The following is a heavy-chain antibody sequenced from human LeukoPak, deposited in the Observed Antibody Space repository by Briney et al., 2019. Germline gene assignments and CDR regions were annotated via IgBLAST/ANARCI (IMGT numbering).Heavy chain of an antibody. CDR3: ARVLWFGESHFYCDL. J-gene: IGHJ2*01. CDR2: IFYSGST. Sequence: SETLSLTCTVSGGSISYYYWSWIRQPPGKGREGIGYIFYSGSTNYNPSLKSRVTISVDTSKDQFSLKLSSVTAADTAVYYCARVLWFGESHFYCDLWGRGTLVTVSS. V-gene: IGHV4-59*01. D-gene: IGHD3-10*01. CDR1: GGSISYYY.